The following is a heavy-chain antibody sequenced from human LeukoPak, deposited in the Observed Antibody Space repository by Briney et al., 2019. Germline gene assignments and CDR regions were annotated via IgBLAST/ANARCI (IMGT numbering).Heavy chain of an antibody. CDR2: INHSGST. Sequence: SETLSLTCAVYGGSFSSYYWSWIRQPPGKGLEWIGEINHSGSTNYNPSLKSRVTISVDTSKNQFSLKLSSVTAADTAVYYCARVGESSGYDYFDYWGQGTLVAVSS. CDR3: ARVGESSGYDYFDY. CDR1: GGSFSSYY. V-gene: IGHV4-34*01. J-gene: IGHJ4*02. D-gene: IGHD5-12*01.